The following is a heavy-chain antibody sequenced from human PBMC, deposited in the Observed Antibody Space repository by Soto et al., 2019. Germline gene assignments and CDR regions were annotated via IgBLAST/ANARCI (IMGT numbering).Heavy chain of an antibody. V-gene: IGHV3-48*02. D-gene: IGHD3-3*01. J-gene: IGHJ4*02. CDR2: ISGSGNTA. CDR1: GFTFSSYS. Sequence: VQLVESGGGLVQPGGSLRLSCSASGFTFSSYSMNWVRLAPGKGLEWLSYISGSGNTAYYADSVKGRFTIARDNAQKSLYLQLNNLRDDDTAMYYCARDPKSGNQKLYFDYWGQGTLVTVSS. CDR3: ARDPKSGNQKLYFDY.